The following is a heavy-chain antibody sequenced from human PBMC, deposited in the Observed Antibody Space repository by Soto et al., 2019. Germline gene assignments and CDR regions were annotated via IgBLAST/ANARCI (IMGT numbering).Heavy chain of an antibody. Sequence: QVQLQESGPGLVKPSGTLSLTCGVSGGSIRSNKWWSWARQPPGKGLEWVGDIYHRGSTNFNPSLTSRVTISVDKSKNQFSLKLNSVTAAGTAVYYCARWGDWMQQVLWGQGTLVTVSS. J-gene: IGHJ4*02. CDR1: GGSIRSNKW. CDR2: IYHRGST. CDR3: ARWGDWMQQVL. V-gene: IGHV4-4*02. D-gene: IGHD5-18*01.